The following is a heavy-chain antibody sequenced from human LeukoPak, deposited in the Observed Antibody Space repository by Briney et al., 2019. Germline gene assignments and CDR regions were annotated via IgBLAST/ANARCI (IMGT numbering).Heavy chain of an antibody. CDR3: ARGLSLRFLPLY. J-gene: IGHJ4*02. Sequence: SVKVSCKASGGTFSSYAISWVRQAPGQGLEWMGGIIPIFGTANYAQKFQGRVTITADESTSTAYMELSSLRSEDTAVYYCARGLSLRFLPLYWGQGTLVTVSS. CDR2: IIPIFGTA. D-gene: IGHD3-3*01. V-gene: IGHV1-69*13. CDR1: GGTFSSYA.